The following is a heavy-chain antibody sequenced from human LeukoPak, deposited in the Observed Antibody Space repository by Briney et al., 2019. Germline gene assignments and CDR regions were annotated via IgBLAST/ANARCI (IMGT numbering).Heavy chain of an antibody. CDR1: GFTFSSYS. CDR2: ISSSSSYI. V-gene: IGHV3-21*01. D-gene: IGHD2-21*01. CDR3: ARDIRVHIGTLFDY. Sequence: PGGSLRLSCAASGFTFSSYSMNWVRQAPGKGLGWVSSISSSSSYIYYADSVKGRFTISRDNAKNSLYLQMNSLRAEDTAVYYCARDIRVHIGTLFDYWGQGTLVTVSS. J-gene: IGHJ4*02.